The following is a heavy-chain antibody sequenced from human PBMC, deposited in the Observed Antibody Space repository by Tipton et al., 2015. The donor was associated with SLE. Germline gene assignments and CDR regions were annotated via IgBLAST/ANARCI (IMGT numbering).Heavy chain of an antibody. CDR1: GGSFSSYY. V-gene: IGHV4-39*07. D-gene: IGHD5-18*01. CDR2: IYYSGST. J-gene: IGHJ3*02. Sequence: TLSLTCAVYGGSFSSYYWGWIRQPPGKGLEWIGSIYYSGSTYYNPSLKSRVTISVDTSKNQFSLKLSSVTAADTAVYYCAISSRGYSYGNAFDIWGQGTMVTVSS. CDR3: AISSRGYSYGNAFDI.